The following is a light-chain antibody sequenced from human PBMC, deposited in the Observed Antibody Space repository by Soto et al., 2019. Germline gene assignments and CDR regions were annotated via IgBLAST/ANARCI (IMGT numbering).Light chain of an antibody. CDR3: KQYHNWQSWT. V-gene: IGKV3-15*01. Sequence: EIVMTQSPATLSMSPGERATLSCRASQSISNYVAWYQQKPGQATRLLIYSASNRAACIPARFSGSGSGTQFSIAISRLLYEDFSIYYCKQYHNWQSWTFGQGTSV. CDR1: QSISNY. J-gene: IGKJ1*01. CDR2: SAS.